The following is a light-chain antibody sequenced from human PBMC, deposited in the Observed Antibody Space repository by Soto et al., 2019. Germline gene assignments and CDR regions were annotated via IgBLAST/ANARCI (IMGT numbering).Light chain of an antibody. CDR2: DAF. CDR1: QSISSW. Sequence: DIQMTQSPSTLSASVGDRVTITCRASQSISSWLAWYQQKPGKAPELLIYDAFSLKSGVSSRFSGSRSGTEFALTISSLQPDDSATYYCQQYDSPPLTFGQGTKVDIK. J-gene: IGKJ1*01. V-gene: IGKV1-5*01. CDR3: QQYDSPPLT.